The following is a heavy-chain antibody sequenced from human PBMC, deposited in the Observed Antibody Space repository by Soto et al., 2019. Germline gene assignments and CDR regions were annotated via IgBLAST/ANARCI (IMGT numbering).Heavy chain of an antibody. J-gene: IGHJ4*02. CDR3: ASTLSGYYYTSPTFDY. D-gene: IGHD3-22*01. CDR2: IYYSGST. Sequence: PSETLSLTCSVSGGSISSSSYFWGWIRQPPGKGLEWIGSIYYSGSTYYNPSLKSRVTVSVDTSKNQFSLKLSSVTAADTAVYYCASTLSGYYYTSPTFDYWGQGTLGTVSS. V-gene: IGHV4-39*01. CDR1: GGSISSSSYF.